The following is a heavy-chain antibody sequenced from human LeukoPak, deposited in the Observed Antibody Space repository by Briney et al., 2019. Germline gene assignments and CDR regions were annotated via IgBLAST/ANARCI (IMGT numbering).Heavy chain of an antibody. V-gene: IGHV3-53*01. Sequence: GGSLRLSCAASGFTFRRHDMSWVRQAPGKGLEWVSFIYSDNTHYSDSVKGRFTISRDNSKNTLYLQMNSLRAEDTAVYYCARRAGAYSHPYDYWGQGTLVTVSS. D-gene: IGHD4/OR15-4a*01. J-gene: IGHJ4*02. CDR2: IYSDNT. CDR1: GFTFRRHD. CDR3: ARRAGAYSHPYDY.